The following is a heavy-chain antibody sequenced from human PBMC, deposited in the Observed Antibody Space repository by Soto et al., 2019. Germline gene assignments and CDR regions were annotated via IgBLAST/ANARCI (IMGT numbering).Heavy chain of an antibody. Sequence: GGSLRLSCAASRFTFSSYAMSWVRQAPGKGLEWVSAISGSGGSTYYADSVKGRFTISRDNSKNTLYLQMNSLRAEDTAVYYCAKKTAARRWSWFDPWGQGTLVTVSS. D-gene: IGHD6-6*01. CDR2: ISGSGGST. J-gene: IGHJ5*02. V-gene: IGHV3-23*01. CDR3: AKKTAARRWSWFDP. CDR1: RFTFSSYA.